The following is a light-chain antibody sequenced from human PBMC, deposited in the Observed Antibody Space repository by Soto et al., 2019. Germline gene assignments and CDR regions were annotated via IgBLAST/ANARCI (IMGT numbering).Light chain of an antibody. Sequence: EIVLTQFPGTLSLSPGERATLSCRASQTVSSGFLAWYQKKPGQAPRLLIYGASSRATGIPDRFGGSGSGTDFTLTINRLEPEDFAMYYCQQYDSSPRTFGQGTKVEIK. V-gene: IGKV3-20*01. CDR3: QQYDSSPRT. CDR2: GAS. J-gene: IGKJ4*01. CDR1: QTVSSGF.